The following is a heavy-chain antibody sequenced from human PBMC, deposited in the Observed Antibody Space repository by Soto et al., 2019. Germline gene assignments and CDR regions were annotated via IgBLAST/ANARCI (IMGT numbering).Heavy chain of an antibody. D-gene: IGHD5-12*01. CDR2: IWYDGSNK. CDR3: ARSLGKYSGSIYGMDV. CDR1: GFTFSSYG. J-gene: IGHJ6*02. Sequence: PGGSLRLSCAASGFTFSSYGMHWVRQAPGKGLEWVAVIWYDGSNKYYADSVKGRFTISRDNSKNTLYLQMNSLRAEDTAVYYCARSLGKYSGSIYGMDVWGQGTTVTVSS. V-gene: IGHV3-33*01.